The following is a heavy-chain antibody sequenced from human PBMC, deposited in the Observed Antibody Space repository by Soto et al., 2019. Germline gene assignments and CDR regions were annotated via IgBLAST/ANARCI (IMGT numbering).Heavy chain of an antibody. D-gene: IGHD3-10*01. J-gene: IGHJ6*02. CDR1: GFTFSSYW. CDR3: ARVLLWFGEYFYGMDV. V-gene: IGHV3-74*01. CDR2: INSDGSST. Sequence: VQLVESGGGLVQPGGSLRLSCAASGFTFSSYWMHWVRQAPGKGLVWVSRINSDGSSTSYADSVKGRFTISRDNAKNTLYLQMNSLRAEDTAVYYCARVLLWFGEYFYGMDVWGQGTTVTVSS.